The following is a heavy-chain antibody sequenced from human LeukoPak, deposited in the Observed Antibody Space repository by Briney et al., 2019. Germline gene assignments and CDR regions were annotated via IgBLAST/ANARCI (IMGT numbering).Heavy chain of an antibody. CDR1: GGPIRSSSYY. CDR3: ARGRYSPLGP. J-gene: IGHJ5*02. Sequence: SETLPLICTVSGGPIRSSSYYWSWIRQPPGKGLEWIGYIYYCGSTNYNPSLKSRVPISVDPSKNQFSLKLSSVTAADTAVYYCARGRYSPLGPWGQGTLVTVSS. CDR2: IYYCGST. D-gene: IGHD3-9*01. V-gene: IGHV4-61*05.